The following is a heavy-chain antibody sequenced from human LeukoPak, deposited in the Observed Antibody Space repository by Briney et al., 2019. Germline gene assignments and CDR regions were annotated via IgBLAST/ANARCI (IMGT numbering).Heavy chain of an antibody. CDR3: ARRRYYDGSGYLE. CDR2: IYYSGRT. CDR1: GDSVSRSDSY. D-gene: IGHD3-22*01. Sequence: SETLSRNCSVSGDSVSRSDSYWHWIRQPPGKGLEWIGTIYYSGRTYYSPSLKSRVTMSVDPSYNQFSLNLGSVTAAGTALYYCARRRYYDGSGYLEWGQGALLSVSS. V-gene: IGHV4-39*01. J-gene: IGHJ1*01.